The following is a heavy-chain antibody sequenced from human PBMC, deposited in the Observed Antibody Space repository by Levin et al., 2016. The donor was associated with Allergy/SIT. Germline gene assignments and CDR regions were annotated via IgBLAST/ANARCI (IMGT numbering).Heavy chain of an antibody. D-gene: IGHD1-26*01. V-gene: IGHV3-53*01. CDR3: GSLDNLRIVGAMDY. Sequence: GESLKISCAASGFTVSSNYMSWVRQAPGKGLEWVSVIYSGGSTYYADSVKGRFTISRDNSKNTLYLQMNSLRAEDTAVYYCGSLDNLRIVGAMDYWGQGTLVTVSS. J-gene: IGHJ4*02. CDR2: IYSGGST. CDR1: GFTVSSNY.